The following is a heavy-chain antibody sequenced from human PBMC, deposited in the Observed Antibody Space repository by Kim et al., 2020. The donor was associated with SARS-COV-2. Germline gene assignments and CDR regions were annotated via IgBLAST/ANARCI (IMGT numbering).Heavy chain of an antibody. V-gene: IGHV3-23*01. CDR3: AKGFPEYCSGGSCYTFFDY. Sequence: GRFTISRDNSKNPLYLQMNSLRAEDTAVYYCAKGFPEYCSGGSCYTFFDYWGQGTLVTVSS. J-gene: IGHJ4*02. D-gene: IGHD2-15*01.